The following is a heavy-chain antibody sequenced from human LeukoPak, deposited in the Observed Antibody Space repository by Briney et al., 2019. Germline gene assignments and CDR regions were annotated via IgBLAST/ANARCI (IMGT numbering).Heavy chain of an antibody. V-gene: IGHV4-39*01. J-gene: IGHJ6*03. CDR1: GGSISSSSYY. CDR3: ARGYGYYYYMDV. D-gene: IGHD1-1*01. Sequence: SETLSLTCTVSGGSISSSSYYWGWIRQPPGKGLEWIGSIYYSGSTYYNPSLKSRVTISVDTSKNQFSLKLSSVTAADTAVYYCARGYGYYYYMDVWGKGTTVTISS. CDR2: IYYSGST.